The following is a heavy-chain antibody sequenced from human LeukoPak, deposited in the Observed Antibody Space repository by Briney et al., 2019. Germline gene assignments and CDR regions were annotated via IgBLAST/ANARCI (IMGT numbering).Heavy chain of an antibody. CDR3: ARGLSLRYYGSGSYFY. D-gene: IGHD3-10*01. CDR1: GYSISSGYY. J-gene: IGHJ4*02. Sequence: PSETLSLTCAVSGYSISSGYYWSWIRQPPGKGLEWIGEINHSGSTNYKPSLKSRVTISVDTSKNQFSLKLSSVTAADTAVYYCARGLSLRYYGSGSYFYWGQGTLVTVSS. CDR2: INHSGST. V-gene: IGHV4-34*01.